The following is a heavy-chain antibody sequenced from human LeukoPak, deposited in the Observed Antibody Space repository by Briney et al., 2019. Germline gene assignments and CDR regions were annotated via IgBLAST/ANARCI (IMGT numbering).Heavy chain of an antibody. CDR1: GGSFSGYY. CDR3: ARAGGEIAAAGTPGDAFDI. CDR2: INHSGST. D-gene: IGHD6-13*01. J-gene: IGHJ3*02. Sequence: SETLSLTCAVYGGSFSGYYWSWIRQPPGKGLEWIGEINHSGSTNYNPSLKGRVTISVDTSKNQFSLKLSSVTAADTAVYYCARAGGEIAAAGTPGDAFDIWGQGTMVTVSS. V-gene: IGHV4-34*01.